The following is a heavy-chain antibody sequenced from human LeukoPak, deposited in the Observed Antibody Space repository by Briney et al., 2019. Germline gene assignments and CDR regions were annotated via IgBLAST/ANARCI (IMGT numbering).Heavy chain of an antibody. Sequence: PGRSLRLSCAASGFTFSSYGMHWVRQAPGKGLEWVAVIWYDGSNKYYADSVKGRFTISRDNSKNTLYLQMNSLRAEDTAVYYCARSAYDFWSGYRAPYYFDYWGQGTLVTVSS. V-gene: IGHV3-33*01. CDR2: IWYDGSNK. CDR1: GFTFSSYG. D-gene: IGHD3-3*01. CDR3: ARSAYDFWSGYRAPYYFDY. J-gene: IGHJ4*02.